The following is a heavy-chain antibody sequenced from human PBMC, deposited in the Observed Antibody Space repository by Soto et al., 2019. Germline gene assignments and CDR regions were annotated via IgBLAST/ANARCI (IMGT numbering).Heavy chain of an antibody. CDR3: ARAGTYDAFDL. V-gene: IGHV1-69*02. CDR1: GGTFSSYT. Sequence: QVQLVQSGAEVKKPGSSVKVSCKASGGTFSSYTISWVRQAPGQGLEWMGRIIPILGIANYAQKFQGRVTXTXVKSTSTAYMELSSLRSEDTAVYYCARAGTYDAFDLWGQGTMVTVSS. J-gene: IGHJ3*01. CDR2: IIPILGIA.